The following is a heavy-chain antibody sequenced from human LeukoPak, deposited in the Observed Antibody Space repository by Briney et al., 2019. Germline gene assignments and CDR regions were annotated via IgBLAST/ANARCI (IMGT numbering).Heavy chain of an antibody. Sequence: ASVRVSCKASGYTFTSYDINWVRQATGQGLEWMGGIIPIFATPNYAQNFQGRVTITADESTSTAYMELSSLRSEDTAVYYCARCIVVPGALSDQYYMDVWGKGTTVTVSS. CDR3: ARCIVVPGALSDQYYMDV. V-gene: IGHV1-69*13. J-gene: IGHJ6*03. D-gene: IGHD2-2*01. CDR2: IIPIFATP. CDR1: GYTFTSYD.